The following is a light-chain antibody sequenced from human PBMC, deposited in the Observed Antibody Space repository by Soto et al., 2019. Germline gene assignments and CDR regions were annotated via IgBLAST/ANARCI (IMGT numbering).Light chain of an antibody. CDR3: SSYTSSSTLYV. CDR1: SSDVGGYNY. J-gene: IGLJ1*01. CDR2: EVS. Sequence: QSVLTQPASVSGSPEQSITISCTGTSSDVGGYNYVSWYQQHPGKAPKLMIFEVSSRPSGVSYRFSGSKSGNTASLTISGLQAEDEADYYCSSYTSSSTLYVFGSGTKLTVL. V-gene: IGLV2-14*01.